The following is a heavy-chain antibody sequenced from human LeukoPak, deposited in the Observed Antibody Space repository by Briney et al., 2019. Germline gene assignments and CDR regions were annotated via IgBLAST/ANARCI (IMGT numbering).Heavy chain of an antibody. Sequence: ASVTVSCKASGYTFTSYGISWVRQAPGQGLEWMGWISAYNGYAKYAQNVQGRVTMTTDTSTSTAYMDLRSLRSDDTAVYYCARNDCSAYNYWGQGTLVTVSS. CDR2: ISAYNGYA. D-gene: IGHD3-22*01. CDR1: GYTFTSYG. J-gene: IGHJ4*02. V-gene: IGHV1-18*01. CDR3: ARNDCSAYNY.